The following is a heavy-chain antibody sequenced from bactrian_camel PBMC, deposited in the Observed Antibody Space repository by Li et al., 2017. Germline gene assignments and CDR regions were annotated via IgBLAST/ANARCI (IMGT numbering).Heavy chain of an antibody. CDR2: IYIGGGST. V-gene: IGHV3S40*01. CDR1: GVTFNSLC. D-gene: IGHD4*01. Sequence: VQLVESGGGSVQAGGSLRLSCVPSGVTFNSLCMGWFRQAPGKEREGVAAIYIGGGSTFYVDSVRGRFALSQDKAKNTVYLQMNTLEPEDTAMYYCAADTPARGPCGDTMTTMEVGAFNYWGQGTQVTVS. CDR3: AADTPARGPCGDTMTTMEVGAFNY. J-gene: IGHJ4*01.